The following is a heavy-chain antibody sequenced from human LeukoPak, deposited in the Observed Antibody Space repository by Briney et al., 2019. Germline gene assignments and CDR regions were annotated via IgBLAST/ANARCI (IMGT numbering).Heavy chain of an antibody. CDR2: IYYRGRT. Sequence: SETLSLTCTVSGGSLSSYYWSWIRQPPGKGLEWIGYIYYRGRTKYNPSLQSRVTISVDTSRNQFSLRLSSVTAADTAVYYCARAGTNGIEAAGSLRYWGQGTLVTVSS. V-gene: IGHV4-59*01. J-gene: IGHJ4*02. D-gene: IGHD6-13*01. CDR1: GGSLSSYY. CDR3: ARAGTNGIEAAGSLRY.